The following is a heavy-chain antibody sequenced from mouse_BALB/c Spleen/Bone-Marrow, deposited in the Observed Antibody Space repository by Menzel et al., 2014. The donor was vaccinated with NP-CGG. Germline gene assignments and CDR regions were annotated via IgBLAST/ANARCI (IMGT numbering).Heavy chain of an antibody. J-gene: IGHJ2*01. CDR3: VRRVQLDY. CDR1: GFAFSSYD. Sequence: EVKLEESGGGLVKPGGSLKLSYAASGFAFSSYDMSWVRQTPEKRLEWVATISSGGSYTYYPDSVKGRFTISRDNARNTLYLQMSSLRSEDTALYYCVRRVQLDYWGQGTTLTVSS. V-gene: IGHV5-9*02. CDR2: ISSGGSYT.